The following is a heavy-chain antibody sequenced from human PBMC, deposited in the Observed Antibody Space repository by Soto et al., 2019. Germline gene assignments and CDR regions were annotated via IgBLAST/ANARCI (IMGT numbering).Heavy chain of an antibody. CDR3: ARVFRSRVHTLYYYYYYYMDV. D-gene: IGHD6-13*01. V-gene: IGHV3-23*01. J-gene: IGHJ6*03. CDR1: GFTFSSYA. CDR2: ISGSGGST. Sequence: GGSLRLSCAASGFTFSSYAMSWVRQAPGKGLEWVSAISGSGGSTYYADSVKGRFTISRDNSKNTLYLQMSSLRSEDTAVYYWARVFRSRVHTLYYYYYYYMDVWGKGTTVTV.